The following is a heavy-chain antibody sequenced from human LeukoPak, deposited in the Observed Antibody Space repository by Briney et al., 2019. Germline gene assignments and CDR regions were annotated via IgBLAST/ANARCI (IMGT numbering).Heavy chain of an antibody. J-gene: IGHJ4*02. D-gene: IGHD3-10*01. CDR2: INHSGST. Sequence: PSETLSLTCAVYGGSFSSYYWSWIRQPPGKGLEWIGEINHSGSTNYNPSLKSRVTISVDTSKNQFSLKLSSVTAADTAVYYCARGRGLLLWIDYWGQGTLVTVSS. CDR3: ARGRGLLLWIDY. V-gene: IGHV4-34*01. CDR1: GGSFSSYY.